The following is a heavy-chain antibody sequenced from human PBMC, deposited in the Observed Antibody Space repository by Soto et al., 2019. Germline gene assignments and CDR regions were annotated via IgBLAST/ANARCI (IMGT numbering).Heavy chain of an antibody. CDR1: GYAFTTYG. CDR2: ISAHNGNT. V-gene: IGHV1-18*01. CDR3: ARGRYGDY. Sequence: QVHLVQSGAEVKKPGTSVKISCKGSGYAFTTYGITWVRQAPGQGLEWMGWISAHNGNTNYAQKLQGRVTVTRDTSTSTAYMELRSLRSDDTAVYYCARGRYGDYWGQGALVTVSS. D-gene: IGHD1-1*01. J-gene: IGHJ4*02.